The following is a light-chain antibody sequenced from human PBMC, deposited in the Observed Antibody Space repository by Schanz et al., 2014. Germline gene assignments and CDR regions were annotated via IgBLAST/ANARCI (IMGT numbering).Light chain of an antibody. Sequence: QSALTQPPSASGSPGQSVTISCTGTSSDVGSYNLVSWYQQHPGKAPKLMIFDVNQRPSGVPDRFSGSKSGNTASLTISGLQAEDEADYYCSSYTRGSSYVFGTGTKLTVL. CDR1: SSDVGSYNL. CDR2: DVN. V-gene: IGLV2-18*02. CDR3: SSYTRGSSYV. J-gene: IGLJ1*01.